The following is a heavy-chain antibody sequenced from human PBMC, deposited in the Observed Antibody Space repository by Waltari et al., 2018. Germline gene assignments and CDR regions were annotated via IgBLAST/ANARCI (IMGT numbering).Heavy chain of an antibody. D-gene: IGHD3-16*01. J-gene: IGHJ4*02. CDR1: GGTFSSYA. V-gene: IGHV1-69*05. CDR3: ARNGGGVEDYFDY. CDR2: IIPIFVTA. Sequence: QVQLVQSGAEVKKPGSSVKVSCKASGGTFSSYAISWVRQAPGQGLEWMGGIIPIFVTANSAQKFQGRVTITTDESTGTAYMELSSLRCEDPAVYYCARNGGGVEDYFDYWGQGTLVTVSS.